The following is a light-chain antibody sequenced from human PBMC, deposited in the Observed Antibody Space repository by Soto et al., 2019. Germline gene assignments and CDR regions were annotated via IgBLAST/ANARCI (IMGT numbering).Light chain of an antibody. Sequence: AIQMTQSPSSLSASVGDRVTITCRASQGIRNDLGWYQQKPGTAPKVLIYHAPNLQSGVPSRFSGSGSGTDFTLTISSLQPEDFATYSCQQSYNSPQTFGQGTKVDIK. V-gene: IGKV1-6*01. CDR1: QGIRND. CDR3: QQSYNSPQT. CDR2: HAP. J-gene: IGKJ1*01.